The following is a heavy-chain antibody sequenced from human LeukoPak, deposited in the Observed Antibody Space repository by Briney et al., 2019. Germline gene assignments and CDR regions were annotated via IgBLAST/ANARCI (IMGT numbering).Heavy chain of an antibody. CDR3: ARRWTGENTFDI. J-gene: IGHJ3*02. D-gene: IGHD3/OR15-3a*01. CDR1: GVSINSRY. Sequence: KSSETLSLTCIVSGVSINSRYWGWIRQPAGKALEWIGHIYSSGSTYYNPSLKSRVTMSVDTSTNHFYLKLTSVTAADTALYYCARRWTGENTFDIWGQGTMVTVSS. CDR2: IYSSGST. V-gene: IGHV4-4*07.